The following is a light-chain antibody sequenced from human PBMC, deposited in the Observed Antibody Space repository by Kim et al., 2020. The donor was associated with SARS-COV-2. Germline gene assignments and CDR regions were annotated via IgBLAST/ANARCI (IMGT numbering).Light chain of an antibody. J-gene: IGKJ4*01. V-gene: IGKV3-11*02. Sequence: EIMLTQSPATLSLSPGERATLPCRASQRLNTYVAWYQQKPGQAPRLLIADASHRATGVPARFSGSGSGRDFTLTISRLEPDDFAVYYCQQRHDWPHRTFGGGTKVDSK. CDR3: QQRHDWPHRT. CDR2: DAS. CDR1: QRLNTY.